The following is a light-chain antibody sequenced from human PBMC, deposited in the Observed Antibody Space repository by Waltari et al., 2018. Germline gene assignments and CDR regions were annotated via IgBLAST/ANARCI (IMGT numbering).Light chain of an antibody. J-gene: IGLJ2*01. Sequence: SYDLTQPPSVSVSPGQTATISCSGARLGDNYPFWYQQKPGQSPFLVIHQDSRRPSGIPERFSGSNSGNTATLTIRGTQVMDEADYYCQAWDRNTDVVFGGGTKLTVL. CDR3: QAWDRNTDVV. V-gene: IGLV3-1*01. CDR1: RLGDNY. CDR2: QDS.